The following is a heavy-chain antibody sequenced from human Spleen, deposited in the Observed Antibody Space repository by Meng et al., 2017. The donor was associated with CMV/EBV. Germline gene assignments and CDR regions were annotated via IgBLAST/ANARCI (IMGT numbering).Heavy chain of an antibody. Sequence: ASVKVSCKASGYTFIGYDLHWVRQAPGQGLEWMGWINPKSGGTHYAHKFEARVTMTRETSISTAYMELTRLTSDDTAVYYCAKARDLLPPPNWFDPWGQGTLVTVSS. CDR1: GYTFIGYD. J-gene: IGHJ5*02. CDR3: AKARDLLPPPNWFDP. D-gene: IGHD3-10*01. CDR2: INPKSGGT. V-gene: IGHV1-2*02.